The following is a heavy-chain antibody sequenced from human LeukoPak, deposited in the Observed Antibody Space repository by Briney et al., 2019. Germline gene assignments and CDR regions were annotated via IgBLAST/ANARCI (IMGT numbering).Heavy chain of an antibody. Sequence: PETLSLTCTVSGGSISSYYWSWIRQPPGKGLEWIGYIYYSGSTNYNPSLKSRVTISVDTSKNQFSLKLSSVTAADTAVYYCARIVSQRITMVRGVIIWFDPWGQGTLVTVSS. CDR2: IYYSGST. CDR1: GGSISSYY. V-gene: IGHV4-59*01. D-gene: IGHD3-10*01. CDR3: ARIVSQRITMVRGVIIWFDP. J-gene: IGHJ5*02.